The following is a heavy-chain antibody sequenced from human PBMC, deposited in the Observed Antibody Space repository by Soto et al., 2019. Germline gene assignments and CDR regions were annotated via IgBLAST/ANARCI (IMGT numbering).Heavy chain of an antibody. Sequence: QVQLVESGGGVVQPGRSLRLSCAASGFTFSSYGMHWVRQAPGKGLEWVAVISYDGSNKYYADSVKGRFTISRDNSKNTLYLQMNSLRAEDTAVYYCAKELNRYFWSGYPIRYGMDVWGQGTTVTVSS. CDR2: ISYDGSNK. V-gene: IGHV3-30*18. J-gene: IGHJ6*01. CDR3: AKELNRYFWSGYPIRYGMDV. D-gene: IGHD3-3*01. CDR1: GFTFSSYG.